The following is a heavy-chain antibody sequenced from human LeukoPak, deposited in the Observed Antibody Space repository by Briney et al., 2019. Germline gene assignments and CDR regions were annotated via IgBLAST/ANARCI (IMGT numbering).Heavy chain of an antibody. Sequence: SETLSLTCAVYGGSFSGYYWSWIRQPPGKGLEWIGEINHSGSTNYNPSLKSRVTISVDTSKNQFSLKLSSVAAADTAVYYCARGQNDSSGYYLDYWGQGTLVTVSS. CDR1: GGSFSGYY. CDR2: INHSGST. V-gene: IGHV4-34*01. J-gene: IGHJ4*02. CDR3: ARGQNDSSGYYLDY. D-gene: IGHD3-22*01.